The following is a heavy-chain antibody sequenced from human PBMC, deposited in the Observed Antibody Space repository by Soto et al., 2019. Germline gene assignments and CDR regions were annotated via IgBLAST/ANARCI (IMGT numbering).Heavy chain of an antibody. CDR1: GFTFSSYW. J-gene: IGHJ6*02. D-gene: IGHD2-21*01. Sequence: VGSLRLSCAASGFTFSSYWMSWVRQAPGKGLEWVANIKQDGSEKYYVDSVKGRFTISRDNAKNSLYLQMNSLRAEDTAVYYCARGPSGEAYYYYGMDVWGQGTTVTVSS. CDR2: IKQDGSEK. CDR3: ARGPSGEAYYYYGMDV. V-gene: IGHV3-7*01.